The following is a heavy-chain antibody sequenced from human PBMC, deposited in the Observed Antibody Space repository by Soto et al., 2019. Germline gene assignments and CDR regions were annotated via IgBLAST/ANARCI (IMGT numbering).Heavy chain of an antibody. CDR2: MSGSGGST. J-gene: IGHJ3*02. CDR3: AKGDYIGPVAFDI. CDR1: GFTFSTYP. Sequence: GGSLNLSSAAFGFTFSTYPKSSERQAPGKGLEWVSAMSGSGGSTYYADSVKGRFTISRDNSKNTLYLQMNSLRAEDTAVYYCAKGDYIGPVAFDIWGQGTMVTVSS. D-gene: IGHD3-10*01. V-gene: IGHV3-23*01.